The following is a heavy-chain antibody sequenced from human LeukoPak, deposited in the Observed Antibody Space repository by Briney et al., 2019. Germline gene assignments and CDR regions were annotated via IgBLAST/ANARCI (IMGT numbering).Heavy chain of an antibody. V-gene: IGHV4-39*01. Sequence: SETLSLTCTVSGGSISSSSYYWGWIRQPPGKGLEWIGNIYYGGTTFYSPSLKSRVTISVDTSKNQFSLNLNSVTAADTAVYYCARRAGTGYYYFDYWGQGTLVTVSS. D-gene: IGHD3/OR15-3a*01. CDR1: GGSISSSSYY. CDR3: ARRAGTGYYYFDY. J-gene: IGHJ4*02. CDR2: IYYGGTT.